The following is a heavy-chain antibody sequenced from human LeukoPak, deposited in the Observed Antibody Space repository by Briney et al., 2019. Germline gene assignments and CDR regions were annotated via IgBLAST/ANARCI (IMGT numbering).Heavy chain of an antibody. CDR3: ARGSRGYCSSTSCYTHGYYYYYMDV. CDR2: INHSGST. J-gene: IGHJ6*03. CDR1: GGSFSGYY. D-gene: IGHD2-2*02. V-gene: IGHV4-34*01. Sequence: SETLSLTCAVYGGSFSGYYWSWIRQPPGKGLEWIGEINHSGSTNYNPSLKSRVTISVDTSKNQFSLKLSFVTAADTAVYYCARGSRGYCSSTSCYTHGYYYYYMDVWGKGTTVTVSS.